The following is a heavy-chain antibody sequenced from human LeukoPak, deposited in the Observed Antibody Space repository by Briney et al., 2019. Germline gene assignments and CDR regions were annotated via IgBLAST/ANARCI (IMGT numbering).Heavy chain of an antibody. Sequence: QTGGSLRLSCAASGFTFSSYGMHWVRQAPGKGLERVALISYDGSNKYYADSVKGRFTISRDNSKNTLYLPMNSLRAEDTAVYYCAKTGDYGDQRVSWYFDLWGRGTLVTVSS. CDR3: AKTGDYGDQRVSWYFDL. V-gene: IGHV3-30*18. J-gene: IGHJ2*01. CDR2: ISYDGSNK. D-gene: IGHD4-17*01. CDR1: GFTFSSYG.